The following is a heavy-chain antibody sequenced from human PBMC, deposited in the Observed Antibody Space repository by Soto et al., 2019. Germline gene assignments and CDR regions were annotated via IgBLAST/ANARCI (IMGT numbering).Heavy chain of an antibody. V-gene: IGHV1-8*01. J-gene: IGHJ4*02. CDR3: ARRAETNGWNGFGADKYYFDF. Sequence: ASVKVSCKASGYTFTSYDIYWVRQATGQGLEWMGWMNPNTGNSGYAQKFQGRVTMTSDTSISTAHMELSSLRSEDTAVYYCARRAETNGWNGFGADKYYFDFWGRGTLVP. D-gene: IGHD1-1*01. CDR1: GYTFTSYD. CDR2: MNPNTGNS.